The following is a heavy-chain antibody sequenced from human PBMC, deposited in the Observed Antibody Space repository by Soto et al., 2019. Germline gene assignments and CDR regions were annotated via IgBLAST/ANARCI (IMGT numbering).Heavy chain of an antibody. CDR3: ASPIAAAGPYYYGMDV. CDR2: IIPIFGTA. Sequence: QVQLVQSGAEVKKPGSSVKVSCKASGGTFSSYAISWERQAPGQGLEWMGGIIPIFGTANYAQKFQGRVTITADESTSTAYMELSSLRSEDTAVYYCASPIAAAGPYYYGMDVWGQGTTVTVSS. D-gene: IGHD6-13*01. CDR1: GGTFSSYA. V-gene: IGHV1-69*01. J-gene: IGHJ6*02.